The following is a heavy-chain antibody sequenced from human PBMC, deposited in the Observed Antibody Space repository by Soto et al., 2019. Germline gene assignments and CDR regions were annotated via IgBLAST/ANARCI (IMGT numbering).Heavy chain of an antibody. J-gene: IGHJ4*02. CDR1: GGSISSSYW. V-gene: IGHV4-4*02. Sequence: QVQLQESGPGLVKPSGTLSLTCAVSGGSISSSYWWNWVRQTPRGGLEWIGKIYHGGTTNYNPSLKKRVTISVDQSKNQFSLKLTSVTAADTAVYYCVSSLNYDFWRDGGRHFYFDYWGRGILATVSS. CDR3: VSSLNYDFWRDGGRHFYFDY. D-gene: IGHD3-3*01. CDR2: IYHGGTT.